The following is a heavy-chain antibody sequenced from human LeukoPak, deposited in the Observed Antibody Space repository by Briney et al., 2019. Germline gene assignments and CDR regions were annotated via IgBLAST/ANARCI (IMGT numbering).Heavy chain of an antibody. CDR3: AREGHSMVRGVIDDY. CDR2: IYYSGST. V-gene: IGHV4-30-4*08. D-gene: IGHD3-10*01. J-gene: IGHJ4*02. CDR1: GGSISSGDYY. Sequence: SETLSLTCTVSGGSISSGDYYWSWIRQPPGKGLEWIGYIYYSGSTYYNPPLKRRVTISVDTSKNQFSLKLSSVTAADTAVYYCAREGHSMVRGVIDDYWGQGTLVTVSS.